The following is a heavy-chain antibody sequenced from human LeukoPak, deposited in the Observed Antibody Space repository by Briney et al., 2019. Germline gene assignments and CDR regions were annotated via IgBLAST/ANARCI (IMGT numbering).Heavy chain of an antibody. CDR3: ARSLIAAAGDYYYYYMDV. CDR2: IIPILGTA. CDR1: GGTFSSYA. Sequence: SVKVSCKASGGTFSSYAISWVRQAPGQGLEWMGGIIPILGTANYAQKFQGRVTITTDESTSTAYMELSSLRSEDTAVYYCARSLIAAAGDYYYYYMDVWGKGTTVTVSS. V-gene: IGHV1-69*05. J-gene: IGHJ6*03. D-gene: IGHD6-13*01.